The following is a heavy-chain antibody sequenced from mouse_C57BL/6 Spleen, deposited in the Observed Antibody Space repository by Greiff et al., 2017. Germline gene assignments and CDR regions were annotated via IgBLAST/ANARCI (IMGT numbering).Heavy chain of an antibody. J-gene: IGHJ2*01. CDR2: IHPNSGST. D-gene: IGHD2-4*01. CDR3: ARLGYDYDGVDC. V-gene: IGHV1-64*01. CDR1: GYTFTSYW. Sequence: QVQLQQPGAELVKPGASVKLSCKASGYTFTSYWMHWVKQRPGQGLEWIGMIHPNSGSTNYNEKFKSKATLTVDKSSSPAYMQLSSLTSEDSAVYYCARLGYDYDGVDCWGPGTTPTGPS.